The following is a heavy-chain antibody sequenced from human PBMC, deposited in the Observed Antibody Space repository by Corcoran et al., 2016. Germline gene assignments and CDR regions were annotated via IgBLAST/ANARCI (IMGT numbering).Heavy chain of an antibody. J-gene: IGHJ5*02. CDR2: INHSGST. V-gene: IGHV4-34*01. CDR3: ARRCQILGRYHHNWFDP. Sequence: QVQLQQWGAGLLKPSETLSLTCAVYGGSFSGYYWSWIRQPPGKGLEWIGEINHSGSTNYNPSLKSRVTISVDTSKNQFSLKLSSVTAADTAVYYCARRCQILGRYHHNWFDPWGQGTLVTVSS. D-gene: IGHD3-9*01. CDR1: GGSFSGYY.